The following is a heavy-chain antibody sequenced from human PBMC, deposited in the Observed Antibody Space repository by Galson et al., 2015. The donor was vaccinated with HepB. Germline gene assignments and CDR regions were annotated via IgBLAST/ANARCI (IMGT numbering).Heavy chain of an antibody. CDR3: ASWGITMVRGADADY. CDR1: GGSVSSGSYY. Sequence: TLSLTCTVSGGSVSSGSYYWSWIRQPPGKGLEWIGYIYYSGSTNYNPSLKSRVTISVDTSKNQFSLKLSSVTAADTAVYYCASWGITMVRGADADYWGQGTLVTVSS. D-gene: IGHD3-10*01. V-gene: IGHV4-61*01. J-gene: IGHJ4*02. CDR2: IYYSGST.